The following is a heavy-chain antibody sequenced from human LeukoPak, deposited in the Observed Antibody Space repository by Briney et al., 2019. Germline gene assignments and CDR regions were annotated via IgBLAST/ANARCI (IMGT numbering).Heavy chain of an antibody. CDR2: VDHTGST. CDR1: GGSITTYY. V-gene: IGHV4-59*01. Sequence: SSETLSLTCTVSGGSITTYYWTWIRQPPGKGLEWIGYVDHTGSTKFNPSLNGRVSISRDTSNNFFSLRLRSVTAADTAVYFCARGRVSSSTWYSTYYYFFYMDFWGKGTTVTVSS. CDR3: ARGRVSSSTWYSTYYYFFYMDF. D-gene: IGHD4-11*01. J-gene: IGHJ6*03.